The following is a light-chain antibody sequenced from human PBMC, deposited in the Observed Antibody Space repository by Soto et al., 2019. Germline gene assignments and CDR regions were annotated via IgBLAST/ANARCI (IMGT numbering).Light chain of an antibody. CDR1: RSDVGGYNY. CDR3: SSYTSSSTLVV. V-gene: IGLV2-14*01. CDR2: DVS. J-gene: IGLJ2*01. Sequence: QSVLTQPASVSGSPGQSITISCTGTRSDVGGYNYVSWYQQHPGKAPKLMIYDVSNRPSGVSNRFSGSQSGNTASLTISGLQAEDEADYYCSSYTSSSTLVVFGGGTKLTVL.